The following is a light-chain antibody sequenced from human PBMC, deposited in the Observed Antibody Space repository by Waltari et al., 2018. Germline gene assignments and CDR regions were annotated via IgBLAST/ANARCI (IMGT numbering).Light chain of an antibody. J-gene: IGKJ2*01. V-gene: IGKV1-33*01. CDR3: QQYDTYPIYT. CDR2: DAS. CDR1: QDISNY. Sequence: DIQMTQSPSSLSASVGDRVTITCQASQDISNYLNWYQQKPGKAPKLLTYDASNLETGVPSRFSGSGSGTDFTFTISSLQPEDIATYYCQQYDTYPIYTFGQGTKLEIK.